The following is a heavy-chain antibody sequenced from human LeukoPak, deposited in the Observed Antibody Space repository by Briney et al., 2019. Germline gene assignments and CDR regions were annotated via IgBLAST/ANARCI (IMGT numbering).Heavy chain of an antibody. J-gene: IGHJ3*02. Sequence: SESLSQTCSVSGASISSYYWSWSRQPAGKGLEWIGRIYTSGSTNYNHSLKSRVTMSADTSKNEFSLKLSSVTAADTAVYFCASGAVVRAFDIWG. D-gene: IGHD3-10*01. CDR2: IYTSGST. CDR1: GASISSYY. V-gene: IGHV4-4*07. CDR3: ASGAVVRAFDI.